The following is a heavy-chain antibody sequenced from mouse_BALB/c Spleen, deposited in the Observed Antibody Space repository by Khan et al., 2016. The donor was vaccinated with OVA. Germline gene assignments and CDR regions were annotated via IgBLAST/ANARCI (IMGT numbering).Heavy chain of an antibody. CDR2: IYPYNDDT. V-gene: IGHV1S136*01. D-gene: IGHD2-14*01. J-gene: IGHJ2*01. Sequence: VQLQQSGPELVKPGASVRMSCKAPGYTFTSYVMHWVKQKPGQGLEWIGYIYPYNDDTKYNEKFKGKATLTSDKSSSTAYMELSSLTSEDSAVXYCANNYRYDVYFDYWGQGTTLTVSS. CDR3: ANNYRYDVYFDY. CDR1: GYTFTSYV.